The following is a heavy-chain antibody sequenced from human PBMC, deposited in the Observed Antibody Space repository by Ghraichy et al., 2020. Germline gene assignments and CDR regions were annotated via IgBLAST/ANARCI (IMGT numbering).Heavy chain of an antibody. CDR1: GFTVSNNY. J-gene: IGHJ4*02. CDR3: ARGGGANAGY. D-gene: IGHD4/OR15-4a*01. CDR2: IYSGGST. V-gene: IGHV3-66*01. Sequence: GGSLRLSCAASGFTVSNNYMTWVRQAPGKGLEWVSLIYSGGSTNYADSVKGRFTISRDNPKNTVYLQMNSLRAEDTAVYYCARGGGANAGYWGQGTLVTVS.